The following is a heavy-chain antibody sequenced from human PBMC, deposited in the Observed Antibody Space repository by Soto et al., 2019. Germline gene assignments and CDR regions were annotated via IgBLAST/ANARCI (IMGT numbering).Heavy chain of an antibody. J-gene: IGHJ6*02. Sequence: PGEYLKISCKASGNSPTNYWIAWVRRMPGKGLEWMGIISLGDSDTRYSPSFQGHITISGDKSINTAYLQWSSLKASDTAMYYCARHQYGLDVWGQGTAVTVSS. CDR2: ISLGDSDT. CDR3: ARHQYGLDV. V-gene: IGHV5-51*01. CDR1: GNSPTNYW.